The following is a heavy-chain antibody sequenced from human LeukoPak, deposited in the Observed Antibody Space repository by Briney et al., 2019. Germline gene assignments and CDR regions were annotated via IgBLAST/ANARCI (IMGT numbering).Heavy chain of an antibody. D-gene: IGHD3-10*01. CDR3: ANAGFGERLDY. CDR1: GFTFSSYG. J-gene: IGHJ4*02. Sequence: GGSLRLSCAASGFTFSSYGMHWVRQAPGKGLEWVAVISYDGSNKYYADSVKGRFTISRDNSKNTLYLQMNSLRAEDTAVYYCANAGFGERLDYWGQGTLVTVSS. V-gene: IGHV3-30*18. CDR2: ISYDGSNK.